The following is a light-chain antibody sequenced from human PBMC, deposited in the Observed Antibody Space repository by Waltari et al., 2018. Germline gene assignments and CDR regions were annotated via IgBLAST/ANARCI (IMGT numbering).Light chain of an antibody. J-gene: IGKJ4*01. CDR1: QSVNWY. CDR3: QQRRNWPLT. V-gene: IGKV3-11*01. Sequence: EIVFTQSPATLSLSPRERATLSCRASQSVNWYLAWYQQRPGQAPRLLIYDTSNRATGIPARFSGSGSETDFTLTISSLEPEDSAVYYCQQRRNWPLTFGGGTKVEIK. CDR2: DTS.